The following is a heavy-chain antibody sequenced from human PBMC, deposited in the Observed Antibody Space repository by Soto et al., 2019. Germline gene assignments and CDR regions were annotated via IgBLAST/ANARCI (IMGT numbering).Heavy chain of an antibody. J-gene: IGHJ4*02. V-gene: IGHV3-23*01. D-gene: IGHD3-22*01. CDR3: AKIESRFFYDSTGYYPFDY. CDR1: GFPFSNYA. CDR2: LSGSGVST. Sequence: VGSLRLSYIASGFPFSNYAMTWVRQTQGKGLEWVSALSGSGVSTYYADSVMGRFTISRDNSKNTVYLQMNSLRAEDTAVYYCAKIESRFFYDSTGYYPFDYWGQGTLVTVSS.